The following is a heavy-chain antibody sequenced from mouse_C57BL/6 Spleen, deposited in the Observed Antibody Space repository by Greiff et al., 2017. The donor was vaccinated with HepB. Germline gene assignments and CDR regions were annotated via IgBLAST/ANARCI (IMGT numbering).Heavy chain of an antibody. J-gene: IGHJ3*01. Sequence: QVQLKQPGAELVRPGSSVKLSCKASGYTFTSYWMDWVKQRPGQGLEWIGNIYPSDSETHYNQKFKDKATLTVDKSSSTAYMQLSSLTSEDSAVYYCARRRYYGSSWFAYWGQGTLVTVSA. CDR3: ARRRYYGSSWFAY. CDR1: GYTFTSYW. D-gene: IGHD1-1*01. V-gene: IGHV1-61*01. CDR2: IYPSDSET.